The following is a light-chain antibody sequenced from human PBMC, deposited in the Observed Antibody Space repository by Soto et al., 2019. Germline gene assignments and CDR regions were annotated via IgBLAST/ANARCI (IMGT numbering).Light chain of an antibody. J-gene: IGKJ4*01. Sequence: EIVLTQSPATLSLSPGERATLSCRASQSVSRYLAWYQQKPGQAPRLLIYDASNRATGIPARFSGSGSGTDFTLTISSLEPEDFAVYYCQQRSNWPPLTFDGGTKVEIK. V-gene: IGKV3-11*01. CDR2: DAS. CDR3: QQRSNWPPLT. CDR1: QSVSRY.